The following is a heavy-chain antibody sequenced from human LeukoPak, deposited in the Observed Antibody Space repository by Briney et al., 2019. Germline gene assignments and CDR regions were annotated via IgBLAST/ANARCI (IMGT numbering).Heavy chain of an antibody. V-gene: IGHV3-48*03. CDR3: AELDITMIGGV. D-gene: IGHD3-10*02. J-gene: IGHJ6*04. CDR1: GFTFSSYE. Sequence: GGSLRLSCAASGFTFSSYEMNWVRQAPGKGLEWVSYISSSGSTIYYADSVKDRFTISRDNAKNSLYLQMNSLRAEDTAVYYCAELDITMIGGVWGKGTTVTISS. CDR2: ISSSGSTI.